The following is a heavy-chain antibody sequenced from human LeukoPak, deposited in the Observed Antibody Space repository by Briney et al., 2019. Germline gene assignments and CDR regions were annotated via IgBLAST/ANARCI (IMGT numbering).Heavy chain of an antibody. CDR2: INSNSGAT. V-gene: IGHV1-2*02. Sequence: GASVKVSCKASGYTFSGVYIHWVRQAHGQGLEWMGWINSNSGATNYAQKFQGRVTMTRDTSISTAYMWLSSLRSDDTAMYFCTREDYWGQGTLVTVSS. CDR3: TREDY. J-gene: IGHJ4*02. CDR1: GYTFSGVY.